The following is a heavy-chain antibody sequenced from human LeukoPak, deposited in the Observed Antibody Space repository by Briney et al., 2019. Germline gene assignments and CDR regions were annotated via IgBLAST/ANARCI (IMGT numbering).Heavy chain of an antibody. CDR1: GFTFSSYG. CDR2: ISYDGSNK. D-gene: IGHD3-16*02. V-gene: IGHV3-30*18. J-gene: IGHJ4*02. Sequence: GRSLRLSCAASGFTFSSYGMHWVRQAPGKGLEWVAVISYDGSNKYYADSVKGRFTISRDNSKNTLYLQMNSLRAEDTAVYYCAKANDYVWGSYRVWGQGTLVTVSS. CDR3: AKANDYVWGSYRV.